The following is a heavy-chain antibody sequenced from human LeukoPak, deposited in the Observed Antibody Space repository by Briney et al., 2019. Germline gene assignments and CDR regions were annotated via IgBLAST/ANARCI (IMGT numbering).Heavy chain of an antibody. D-gene: IGHD3-22*01. CDR2: ISDTGKT. Sequence: SESLSLTCSVSGATLSSYYWDWLRQSPGKGLEWIGYISDTGKTDSNPSLKTRVTISLDKSKKQFSLRLRSVTAADSALYYCATDYYEPFATWGPGILVTVSS. CDR1: GATLSSYY. CDR3: ATDYYEPFAT. V-gene: IGHV4-59*01. J-gene: IGHJ5*02.